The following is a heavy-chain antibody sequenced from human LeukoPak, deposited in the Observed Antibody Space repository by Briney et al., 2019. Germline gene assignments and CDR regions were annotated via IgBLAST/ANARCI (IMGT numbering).Heavy chain of an antibody. CDR3: ARGLSYAVAYGDY. CDR2: INRDGTGT. Sequence: GGSRRLSCAPSGFIFSDYWFHWVRQTPGQGLVWVAAINRDGTGTSHADSVRGRFTVSRDNAKNTLYLQLNSLRADDTAVYYCARGLSYAVAYGDYWGQGTLVTVSS. CDR1: GFIFSDYW. V-gene: IGHV3-74*01. J-gene: IGHJ4*02. D-gene: IGHD6-19*01.